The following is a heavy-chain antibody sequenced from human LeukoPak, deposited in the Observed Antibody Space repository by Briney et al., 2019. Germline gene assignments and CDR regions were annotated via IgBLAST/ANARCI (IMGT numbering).Heavy chain of an antibody. CDR1: GFTFSSYA. Sequence: GGSLRLSCAASGFTFSSYAMSWVRQAPGKGLEWVSGISLDGATTYYAGSVEGRFTISRDNSKNTLYLQMNSLRADDTAVYYCVKDHGWLLYSWGQGTLVTVSS. CDR3: VKDHGWLLYS. D-gene: IGHD3-9*01. V-gene: IGHV3-23*01. CDR2: ISLDGATT. J-gene: IGHJ4*02.